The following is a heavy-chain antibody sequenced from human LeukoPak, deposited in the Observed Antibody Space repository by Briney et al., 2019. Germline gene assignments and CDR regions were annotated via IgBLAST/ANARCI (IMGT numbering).Heavy chain of an antibody. J-gene: IGHJ4*02. Sequence: SVKVSCKASGYTFTSYYMHWVRQAPGQGLEWMGIINPSGGSTSYAQKFQGRVTITRNTSISTAYMELSSLRSEDTAVYYCARGHYDFWSGHWGIDYWGQGTLVTVSS. D-gene: IGHD3-3*01. CDR2: INPSGGST. V-gene: IGHV1-46*01. CDR1: GYTFTSYY. CDR3: ARGHYDFWSGHWGIDY.